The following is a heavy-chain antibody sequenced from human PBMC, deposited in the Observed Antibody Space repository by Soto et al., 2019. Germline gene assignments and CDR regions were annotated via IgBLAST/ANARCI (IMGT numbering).Heavy chain of an antibody. V-gene: IGHV4-39*07. CDR1: GGSITSSSYY. CDR2: IYYSGST. CDR3: ARVRLWFGESHLEY. Sequence: SETLSLTCTVSGGSITSSSYYWGWIRQPPGKGPEWIGSIYYSGSTNYNPSLKSRVTISVDTSKNQFSLKLSSVTAADTAVYYCARVRLWFGESHLEYWGQGTLVTVSS. J-gene: IGHJ4*02. D-gene: IGHD3-10*01.